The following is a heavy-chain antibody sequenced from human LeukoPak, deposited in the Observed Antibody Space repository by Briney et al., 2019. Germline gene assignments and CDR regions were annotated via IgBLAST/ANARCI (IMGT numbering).Heavy chain of an antibody. CDR3: AKVRGYYSSFIDY. D-gene: IGHD6-6*01. J-gene: IGHJ4*02. CDR2: ISGSGGST. V-gene: IGHV3-23*01. Sequence: GGSLRLSCAASGFTFSDYYMSWIRQAPGKGLEWVSAISGSGGSTYYADSVKGRFTISRDNSKNTLYLQMNSLRAEDTAVYYCAKVRGYYSSFIDYWGQGTLVTVSS. CDR1: GFTFSDYY.